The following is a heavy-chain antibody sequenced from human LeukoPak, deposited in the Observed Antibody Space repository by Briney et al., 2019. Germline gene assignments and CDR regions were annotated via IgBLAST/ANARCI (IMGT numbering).Heavy chain of an antibody. CDR3: ARELKVGNTGYYFDY. J-gene: IGHJ4*02. Sequence: SETLSLTCTVSGGSISSGSYYWSWIRQPAGKGLEWIGRIYTSGSTNYNPSLKSRVTISVDTSKNQFSLKLSSVTAADTAVYYCARELKVGNTGYYFDYWGQGTLATVSS. CDR1: GGSISSGSYY. V-gene: IGHV4-61*02. D-gene: IGHD2/OR15-2a*01. CDR2: IYTSGST.